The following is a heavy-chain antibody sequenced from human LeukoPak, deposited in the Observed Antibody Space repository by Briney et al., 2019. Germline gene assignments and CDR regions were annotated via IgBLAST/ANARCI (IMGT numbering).Heavy chain of an antibody. D-gene: IGHD3-3*01. V-gene: IGHV5-51*01. CDR2: IYPGDSDT. CDR1: GYTFTTYW. CDR3: ARTPYDFWSGYHYYYMDV. J-gene: IGHJ6*03. Sequence: GESLKISCMVSGYTFTTYWIGWVRQMPGKGLEWMGIIYPGDSDTRYSPSFQGQVTISADKSISTAYLQWSSLKASDTAMYYCARTPYDFWSGYHYYYMDVWGKGTTVTVSS.